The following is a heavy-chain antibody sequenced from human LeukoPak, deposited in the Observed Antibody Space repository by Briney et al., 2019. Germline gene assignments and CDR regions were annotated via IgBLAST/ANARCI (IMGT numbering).Heavy chain of an antibody. Sequence: PSETLSLTCAVYGGSFSGYYWSWIRQPPGKGLEWIGEINHSGSTNYNPSLKSRVTISVDTSKNQFSLKLSSVTAADTAVYYCASCIAVAGTVWFDPWGQGTLVTVSS. CDR3: ASCIAVAGTVWFDP. V-gene: IGHV4-34*01. J-gene: IGHJ5*02. D-gene: IGHD6-19*01. CDR1: GGSFSGYY. CDR2: INHSGST.